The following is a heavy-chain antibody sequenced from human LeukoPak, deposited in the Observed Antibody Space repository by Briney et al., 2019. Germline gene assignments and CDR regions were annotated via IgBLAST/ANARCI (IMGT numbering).Heavy chain of an antibody. J-gene: IGHJ3*02. V-gene: IGHV4-38-2*02. CDR1: GYSISSGYF. D-gene: IGHD6-25*01. CDR3: ARELPQQRLGAFDI. CDR2: IFHSGNT. Sequence: PSETLSLTCAVSGYSISSGYFWGWIRQPPGKELEWIGSIFHSGNTYYNPSLKSRVTISLDTSKTQFSLRLTSVSAADTAVYYCARELPQQRLGAFDIWGQGTMVTVSS.